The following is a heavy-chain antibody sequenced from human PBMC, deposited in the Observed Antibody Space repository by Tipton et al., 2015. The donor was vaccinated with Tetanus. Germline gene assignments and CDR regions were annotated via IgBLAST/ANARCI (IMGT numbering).Heavy chain of an antibody. CDR2: IFHSGST. V-gene: IGHV4-59*01. CDR3: ARRSYCSSSRCFDAFDL. Sequence: TLSLTCTVSGGSMSNNYWSWIRQPPGKGLERIAYIFHSGSTNYSPSLKSRVAISMDTSKNQISLKLSSVTAADTAVYYCARRSYCSSSRCFDAFDLWGQGTMVTVSS. D-gene: IGHD2-2*01. CDR1: GGSMSNNY. J-gene: IGHJ3*01.